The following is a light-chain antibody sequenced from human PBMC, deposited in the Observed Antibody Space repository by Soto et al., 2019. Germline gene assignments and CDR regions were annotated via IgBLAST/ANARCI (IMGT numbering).Light chain of an antibody. J-gene: IGKJ4*01. CDR1: QSLSSY. V-gene: IGKV3-11*01. CDR2: DAS. Sequence: EIVLTQSPATLSLSPGERATLSCRASQSLSSYLAWYQQKPGQAPRLLIYDASNRATGIPARFSGSGSGTDFTLTISSLEPEDFAVYYCQQRSNSFGGGTQVEIK. CDR3: QQRSNS.